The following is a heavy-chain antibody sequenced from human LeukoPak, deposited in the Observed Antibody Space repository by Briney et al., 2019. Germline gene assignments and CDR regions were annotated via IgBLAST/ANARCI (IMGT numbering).Heavy chain of an antibody. D-gene: IGHD3-10*01. CDR3: AKDQGAMVRGARGWFDP. CDR2: ISGSGGST. CDR1: GFTVSSNY. J-gene: IGHJ5*02. V-gene: IGHV3-23*01. Sequence: GGSLRPSCAASGFTVSSNYMSWLRQAPGKGLEWVSAISGSGGSTYYADSVKGRFTISRDNSKNTLYLQMNSLRAEDTAVYYCAKDQGAMVRGARGWFDPWGQGTLVTVSS.